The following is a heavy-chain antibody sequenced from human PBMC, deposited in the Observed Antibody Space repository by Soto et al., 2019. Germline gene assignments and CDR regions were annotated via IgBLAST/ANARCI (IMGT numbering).Heavy chain of an antibody. CDR1: GFTFSNYA. D-gene: IGHD2-21*01. Sequence: EVQLLESGGGLVQPGGSLRLSCAASGFTFSNYAMNWVRQAPGKGLEWVSAISGSGGSTYYADSVKGRFTISRDNSKNTLYLQMNSLRAEDTAVYFCAKAIDKGYYYYGMDVWGQGTTVTVSS. CDR2: ISGSGGST. CDR3: AKAIDKGYYYYGMDV. V-gene: IGHV3-23*01. J-gene: IGHJ6*02.